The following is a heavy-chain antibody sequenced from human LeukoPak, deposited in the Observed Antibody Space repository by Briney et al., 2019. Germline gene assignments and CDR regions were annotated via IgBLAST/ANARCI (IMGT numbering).Heavy chain of an antibody. Sequence: PSETLSLTCTVSGGSISSYYWSWIRQPPGKGLERIGYIPYSGSTNYNPSLKSRVIISVDTSRNQFSLKLRSVTAAATAVYYCARGGGYVLRYFDWLSSQYYFDYWGQGTLVTVSS. CDR1: GGSISSYY. D-gene: IGHD3-9*01. CDR2: IPYSGST. J-gene: IGHJ4*02. CDR3: ARGGGYVLRYFDWLSSQYYFDY. V-gene: IGHV4-59*01.